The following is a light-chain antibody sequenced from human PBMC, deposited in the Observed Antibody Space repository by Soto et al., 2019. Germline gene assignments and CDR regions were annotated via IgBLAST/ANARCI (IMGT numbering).Light chain of an antibody. V-gene: IGLV2-23*01. Sequence: QSVLTQPASVSGSPGQSITISCTGTSSDVGSYNLVSWYQQHPGKAPKLMIYEGSKRPSGVSNRFSGSKSGNTASLTISGLQEEDEADYYCCSYAGSSTVVFGGGTKLTVL. CDR2: EGS. J-gene: IGLJ2*01. CDR3: CSYAGSSTVV. CDR1: SSDVGSYNL.